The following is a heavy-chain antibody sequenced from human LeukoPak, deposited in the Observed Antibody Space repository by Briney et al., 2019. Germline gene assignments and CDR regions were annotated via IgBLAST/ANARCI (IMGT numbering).Heavy chain of an antibody. CDR3: ARGVLAYCGADCYDDAFDI. CDR2: IYYSGST. V-gene: IGHV4-59*01. D-gene: IGHD2-21*02. J-gene: IGHJ3*02. Sequence: SETLSLTCTVSGGSISSYYWSWIRQPPGKGLEWIGYIYYSGSTYYNPSLKSRVTISVDTSKNQFSLKLSSVTAADTAVYYCARGVLAYCGADCYDDAFDIWGQGTMVAVSS. CDR1: GGSISSYY.